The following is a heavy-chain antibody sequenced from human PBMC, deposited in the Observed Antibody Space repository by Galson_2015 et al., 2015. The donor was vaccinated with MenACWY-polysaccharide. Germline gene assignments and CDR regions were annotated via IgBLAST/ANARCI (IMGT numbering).Heavy chain of an antibody. D-gene: IGHD6-13*01. CDR2: IRNDEIST. J-gene: IGHJ4*02. Sequence: SLRLSCAASGFTFGGNGMHWVRQAPGKGLEWVALIRNDEISTHSIDAVKGRFSISRDTSKNTLYLQMNTLRPEDTAVYYCARNPSRLDIAAASNWGQGALVTVSS. CDR3: ARNPSRLDIAAASN. CDR1: GFTFGGNG. V-gene: IGHV3-30*02.